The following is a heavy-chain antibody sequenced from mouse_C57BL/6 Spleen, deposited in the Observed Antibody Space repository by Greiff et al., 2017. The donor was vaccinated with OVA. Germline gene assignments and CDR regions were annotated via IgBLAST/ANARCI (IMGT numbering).Heavy chain of an antibody. Sequence: VKLQESGAELVRPGTSVTVSCKASGYAFTNYLIEWVKQRPGQGLEWIGVINPGSGGTNYNEKFKGKATLTADKSSSTAYMQLSSLTSEDSAVYVCARTTTVVYFDYWGQGTTLTVSS. CDR1: GYAFTNYL. V-gene: IGHV1-54*01. J-gene: IGHJ2*01. CDR3: ARTTTVVYFDY. D-gene: IGHD1-1*01. CDR2: INPGSGGT.